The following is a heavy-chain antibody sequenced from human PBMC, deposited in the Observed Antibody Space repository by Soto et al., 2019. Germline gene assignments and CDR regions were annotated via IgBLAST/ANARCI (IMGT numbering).Heavy chain of an antibody. D-gene: IGHD2-15*01. V-gene: IGHV3-74*01. J-gene: IGHJ6*02. CDR1: GFTFSSYW. Sequence: PGGSLRLSCAASGFTFSSYWMHWVRQAPGKGLVWVSRINSDGSSTSYADSVKGRFTISRDNAKNTLYLQMNSLRAEDTAVYYCARDRPPVGSVVVVAATDGMDVWGQGTTVTVSS. CDR3: ARDRPPVGSVVVVAATDGMDV. CDR2: INSDGSST.